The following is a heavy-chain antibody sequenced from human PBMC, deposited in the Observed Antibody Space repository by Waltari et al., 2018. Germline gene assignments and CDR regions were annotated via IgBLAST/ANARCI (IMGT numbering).Heavy chain of an antibody. CDR1: GYTLTELS. CDR2: FDPEEGET. D-gene: IGHD6-13*01. J-gene: IGHJ4*02. CDR3: ATDNGIAAAGFDY. Sequence: QVQLVQSGAEVKKPGASVKVSCKVSGYTLTELSMHWVRQAPGKGLEWMGGFDPEEGETIYAQKFQGRVTRTEDTSTDTAYMELSSLRSEDTAVYYCATDNGIAAAGFDYWGQGTLVTVSS. V-gene: IGHV1-24*01.